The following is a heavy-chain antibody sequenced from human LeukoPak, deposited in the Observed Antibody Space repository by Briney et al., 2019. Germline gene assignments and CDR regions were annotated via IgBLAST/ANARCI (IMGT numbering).Heavy chain of an antibody. CDR3: ARGGDYCSSTSFYRIFDY. CDR2: MNPNNGNT. Sequence: ASVKVSSKASGYTFTSYGISWVRQAPGQGLEWMGWMNPNNGNTGYAQKFQGRVTITRNTSISTAYMELSSLRSEDTAVYYCARGGDYCSSTSFYRIFDYWGQGTLVTVSS. V-gene: IGHV1-8*03. CDR1: GYTFTSYG. D-gene: IGHD2-2*02. J-gene: IGHJ4*02.